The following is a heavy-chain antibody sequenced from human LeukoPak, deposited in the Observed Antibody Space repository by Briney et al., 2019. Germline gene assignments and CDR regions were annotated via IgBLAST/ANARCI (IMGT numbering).Heavy chain of an antibody. Sequence: PSETLSLTCTVSGGSISSSSYYWGWIRQPPGKGLEWIGEINHSGSTNYNPSLKSRVTISVDTSKNQFSLKLSSVTAADTAVYYCARGRLDSGSLTFGDPSGDFDYWGQGTLVTVSS. CDR1: GGSISSSSYY. CDR2: INHSGST. CDR3: ARGRLDSGSLTFGDPSGDFDY. D-gene: IGHD3-16*01. J-gene: IGHJ4*02. V-gene: IGHV4-39*07.